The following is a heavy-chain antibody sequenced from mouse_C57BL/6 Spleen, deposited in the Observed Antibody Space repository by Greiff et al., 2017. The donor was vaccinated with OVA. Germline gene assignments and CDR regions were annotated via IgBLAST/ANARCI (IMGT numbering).Heavy chain of an antibody. D-gene: IGHD3-1*01. J-gene: IGHJ2*01. CDR3: ARDFTRESYFDY. CDR1: GFTFSSYA. Sequence: EVQVVESGGGLVKPGGSLKLSCAASGFTFSSYAMSWVRQTPEKRLEWVATISDGGSYTYYPDNVKGRFTISRDNAKNNLYLQMSHLKSEDTAMYYCARDFTRESYFDYWGQGTTLTVSS. CDR2: ISDGGSYT. V-gene: IGHV5-4*01.